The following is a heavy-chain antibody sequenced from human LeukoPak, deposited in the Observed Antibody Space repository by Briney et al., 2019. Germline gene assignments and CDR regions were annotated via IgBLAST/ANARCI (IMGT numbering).Heavy chain of an antibody. V-gene: IGHV3-74*01. CDR3: ARDIYGYFDL. J-gene: IGHJ2*01. D-gene: IGHD3-16*01. CDR2: INSDGSST. CDR1: GFTFRMYW. Sequence: GRSLRLSCVASGFTFRMYWMHWVRQAPGKGLVWVSRINSDGSSTNYADSVKGRFSTSRDNANNTLYLQMNSLRAEDTAVYYCARDIYGYFDLWGRGTPVTVSS.